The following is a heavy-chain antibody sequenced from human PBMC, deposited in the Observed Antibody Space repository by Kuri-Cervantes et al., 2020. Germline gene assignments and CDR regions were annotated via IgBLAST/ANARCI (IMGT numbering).Heavy chain of an antibody. CDR3: AGFRGVSSLGWLDP. J-gene: IGHJ5*02. CDR2: IFYSGRT. Sequence: ESLKISCTVSGGSISSSSYFWGWVRQPPGKGLEWLGSIFYSGRTYYNPSLKSRVTISVDTSKYQVPLKLSSVTATDTAVYYCAGFRGVSSLGWLDPWGQGTLVTVSS. D-gene: IGHD6-6*01. V-gene: IGHV4-39*01. CDR1: GGSISSSSYF.